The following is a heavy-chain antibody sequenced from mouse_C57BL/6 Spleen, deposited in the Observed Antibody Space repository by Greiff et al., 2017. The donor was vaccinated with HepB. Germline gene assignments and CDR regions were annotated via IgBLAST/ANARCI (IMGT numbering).Heavy chain of an antibody. CDR1: GYTFTSYG. Sequence: QVQLQQSGAELARPGASVKLSCKASGYTFTSYGISWVKQRTGQGLEWIGKIGPGSGSTYYNEKFKGKATLTADKSSSTAYMQLSSLTSEDSAVYFCARSGYRRGAMDYWGQGTSVTVSS. CDR3: ARSGYRRGAMDY. V-gene: IGHV1-81*01. CDR2: IGPGSGST. J-gene: IGHJ4*01.